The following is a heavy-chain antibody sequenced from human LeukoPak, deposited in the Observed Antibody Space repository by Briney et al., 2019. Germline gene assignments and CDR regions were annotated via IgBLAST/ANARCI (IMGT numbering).Heavy chain of an antibody. Sequence: GGSLRLSCAASGFTFSSYSMNWVRQAPGKGLEWVSYISSSSSTIYYADSVKGRFTISRDNAKNSLYLQMNSLRAEDTAVYYCAREPLIDPCWGQGTLVTVSS. CDR3: AREPLIDPC. D-gene: IGHD2-8*01. CDR2: ISSSSSTI. CDR1: GFTFSSYS. J-gene: IGHJ4*02. V-gene: IGHV3-48*01.